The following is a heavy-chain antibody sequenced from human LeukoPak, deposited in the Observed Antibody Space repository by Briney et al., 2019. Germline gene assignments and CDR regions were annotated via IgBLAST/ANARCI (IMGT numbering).Heavy chain of an antibody. J-gene: IGHJ4*02. Sequence: GGSLRLSCAASGFTFSSYWMHWVRQAPGKGLVWVSRINSDGSSTSYADSVKGRFTISRDNSKNTLYLQMNSLRAEDTAVYYCARVLTQLGLDYWGQGTLVTVSS. CDR2: INSDGSST. V-gene: IGHV3-74*01. D-gene: IGHD6-6*01. CDR3: ARVLTQLGLDY. CDR1: GFTFSSYW.